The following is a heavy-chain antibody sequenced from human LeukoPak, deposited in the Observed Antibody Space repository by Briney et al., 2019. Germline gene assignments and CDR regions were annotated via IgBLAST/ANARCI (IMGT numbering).Heavy chain of an antibody. Sequence: ASVKVSCKTSGYSFTSHGITWVRQAPGQGLEWLGWISTYKGDTNYAQKVQGRLTMTTDTPTGTAYMELRSLRSDDTAVYYCARQGRQPLVGGLYYYFSMDVWGQGTAVTVSS. CDR1: GYSFTSHG. J-gene: IGHJ6*02. V-gene: IGHV1-18*01. CDR3: ARQGRQPLVGGLYYYFSMDV. CDR2: ISTYKGDT. D-gene: IGHD6-13*01.